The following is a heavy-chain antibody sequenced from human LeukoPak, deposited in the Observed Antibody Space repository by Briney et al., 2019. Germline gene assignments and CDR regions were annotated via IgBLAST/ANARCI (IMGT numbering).Heavy chain of an antibody. J-gene: IGHJ3*02. Sequence: GASVKVSCKVSGYTLTELSMHWVRQAPGKGLEWMGGFDPEDGETIYAQKFQGRVTMTEDTSTDTAYMELSSLRSEDTAVYYCATLGGYCSSTSCYSPSNDAFDIWGQGTMVTVSS. V-gene: IGHV1-24*01. CDR3: ATLGGYCSSTSCYSPSNDAFDI. D-gene: IGHD2-2*02. CDR2: FDPEDGET. CDR1: GYTLTELS.